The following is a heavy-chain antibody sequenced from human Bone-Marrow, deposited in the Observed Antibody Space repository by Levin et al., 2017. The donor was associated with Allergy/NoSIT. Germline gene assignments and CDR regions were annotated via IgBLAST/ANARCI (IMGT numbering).Heavy chain of an antibody. CDR3: AKDGPTRLRRSSSGWYGDRPYYYYYMDV. CDR1: GFTFSSYS. V-gene: IGHV3-23*01. CDR2: ISGSGGST. Sequence: PGGSLRLSCAASGFTFSSYSMSWVRQAPGKGLEWVSAISGSGGSTYYADSVKGRFTISRDNSKNTLYLQMNSLRAEDTAVYYCAKDGPTRLRRSSSGWYGDRPYYYYYMDVWGKGTTVTVSS. D-gene: IGHD6-13*01. J-gene: IGHJ6*03.